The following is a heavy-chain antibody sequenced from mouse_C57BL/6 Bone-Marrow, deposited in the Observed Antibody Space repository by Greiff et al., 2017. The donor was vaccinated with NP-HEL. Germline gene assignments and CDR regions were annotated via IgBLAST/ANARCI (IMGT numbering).Heavy chain of an antibody. D-gene: IGHD2-1*01. J-gene: IGHJ2*01. CDR2: ISNLAYSI. Sequence: EVHLVESGGGLVQPGGSLKLSCAASGFTFSDYGMAWVRQAPRKGPEWVAFISNLAYSIYYADTVTGRFTISRENAKKTLYLEMSRLRSKDTDMYYCAIREGNYDYFDDWGQGTTLTVSS. CDR3: AIREGNYDYFDD. CDR1: GFTFSDYG. V-gene: IGHV5-15*04.